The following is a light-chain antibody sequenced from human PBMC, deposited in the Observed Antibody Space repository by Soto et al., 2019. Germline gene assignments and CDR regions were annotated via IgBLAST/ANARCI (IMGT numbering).Light chain of an antibody. V-gene: IGKV3-15*01. CDR2: GAS. Sequence: EIVMTQSPATLSVSPGERATLSCRASQSVSSHLAWYQQKPGQASRLLIYGASTRATGIPGRFSGSGSGTEFTLTISSLQAEDFALYFCQHYNNWPPYTFGQGTKLEIK. J-gene: IGKJ2*01. CDR3: QHYNNWPPYT. CDR1: QSVSSH.